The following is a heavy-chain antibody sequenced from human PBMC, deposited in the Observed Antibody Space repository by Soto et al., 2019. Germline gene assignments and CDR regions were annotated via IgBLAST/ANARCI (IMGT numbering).Heavy chain of an antibody. CDR1: GFTFRSYT. Sequence: GGSLRLSCVASGFTFRSYTMNWVRQAPGKGLEWVSRIDGVGTGTSYSDSVRGRFTISRDNAENTLYLQMNSLRRDDTAVYYCASCERFPRVGVDYYALDVWGQGTTVTVSS. CDR2: IDGVGTGT. CDR3: ASCERFPRVGVDYYALDV. D-gene: IGHD3-3*01. J-gene: IGHJ6*02. V-gene: IGHV3-74*01.